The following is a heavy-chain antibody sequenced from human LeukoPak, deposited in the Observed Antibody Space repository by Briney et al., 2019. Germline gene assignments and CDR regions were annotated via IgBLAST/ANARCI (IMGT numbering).Heavy chain of an antibody. CDR2: IYYSGST. V-gene: IGHV4-59*01. D-gene: IGHD6-13*01. Sequence: KPGETLCLTCTVSGGSISRDYWSWIRQPPGKGLEWIGYIYYSGSTNYNPPLNSRVTISLETSKNQFSLNLSSVTAADTAVYYCARDRPGGSSLDYWGHGILVTVSS. CDR1: GGSISRDY. J-gene: IGHJ4*01. CDR3: ARDRPGGSSLDY.